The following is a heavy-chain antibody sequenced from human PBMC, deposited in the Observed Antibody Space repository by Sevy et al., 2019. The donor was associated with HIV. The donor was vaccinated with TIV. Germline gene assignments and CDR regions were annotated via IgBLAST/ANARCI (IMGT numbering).Heavy chain of an antibody. J-gene: IGHJ5*02. V-gene: IGHV1-2*06. D-gene: IGHD1-26*01. CDR1: GYTFTGYY. Sequence: ASVKVSCKASGYTFTGYYMHWVRQAPGQGLEWMGRINHNSGGTNYAQKFQGRVTMTRDTSISTAYMELSRLRSDDTAVYYCARDRWEMATEAWFDPWGQGTLVTVSS. CDR3: ARDRWEMATEAWFDP. CDR2: INHNSGGT.